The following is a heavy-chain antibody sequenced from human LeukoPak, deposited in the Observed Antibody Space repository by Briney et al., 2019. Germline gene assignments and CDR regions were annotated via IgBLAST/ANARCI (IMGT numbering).Heavy chain of an antibody. CDR1: GYTFTGYY. J-gene: IGHJ5*02. D-gene: IGHD3-22*01. Sequence: ASVKVSCKASGYTFTGYYMHWVRQAPGQGLEWMGWINPNSGGTNYAQKFQGRVTMTRDTSISTAYMELSRLRSDDTAVYYCAREYYYDSGRGDNWFDPWGQGTLVTVSS. CDR2: INPNSGGT. V-gene: IGHV1-2*02. CDR3: AREYYYDSGRGDNWFDP.